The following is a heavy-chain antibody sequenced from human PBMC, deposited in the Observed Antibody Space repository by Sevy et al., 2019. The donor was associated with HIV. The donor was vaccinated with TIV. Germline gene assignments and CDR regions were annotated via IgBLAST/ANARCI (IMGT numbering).Heavy chain of an antibody. CDR3: ARDLIRGDRVPDTTDDCSSTSCYLKNLFSRTVNERYGMDV. J-gene: IGHJ6*02. CDR2: MYSDGST. Sequence: GGSLRLSCAASGFPVSSNYMSWVRQAPGKGLEWVSVMYSDGSTYHADSVKGRFTISRDNSKNTLYLQMNSLRAEDTAVYYCARDLIRGDRVPDTTDDCSSTSCYLKNLFSRTVNERYGMDVWGQGTTVTVSS. CDR1: GFPVSSNY. D-gene: IGHD2-2*01. V-gene: IGHV3-66*01.